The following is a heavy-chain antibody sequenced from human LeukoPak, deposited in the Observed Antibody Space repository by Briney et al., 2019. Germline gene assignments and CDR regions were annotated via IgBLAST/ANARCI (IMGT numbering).Heavy chain of an antibody. J-gene: IGHJ3*02. CDR1: GYSISSGYY. V-gene: IGHV4-38-2*01. D-gene: IGHD3-22*01. CDR2: IYHSGGT. Sequence: SETLSLTCAVSGYSISSGYYWGWIRQPPGKGLEWIGSIYHSGGTYYNPSLRSRATISVDTSKNQFSLKLSSVTAADTAVYYCARHYYDSSGPAFDIWGQGTMVTVSS. CDR3: ARHYYDSSGPAFDI.